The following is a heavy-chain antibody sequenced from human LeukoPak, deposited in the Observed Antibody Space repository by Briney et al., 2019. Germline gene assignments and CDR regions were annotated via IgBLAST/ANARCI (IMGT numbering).Heavy chain of an antibody. CDR2: IRSSDSTI. J-gene: IGHJ3*02. CDR3: AAISYLAFDI. Sequence: GGSLRLSCTASGSTYSDFSMNWVREAPWKGLEWVSYIRSSDSTIYYADSVKGRFTISRDNAKNSLYLQMNSLRAEDTAVYYCAAISYLAFDIWGQGTMVTVSS. V-gene: IGHV3-48*01. CDR1: GSTYSDFS. D-gene: IGHD2/OR15-2a*01.